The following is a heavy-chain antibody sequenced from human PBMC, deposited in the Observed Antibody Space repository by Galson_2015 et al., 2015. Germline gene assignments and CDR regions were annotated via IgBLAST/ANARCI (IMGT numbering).Heavy chain of an antibody. J-gene: IGHJ6*03. D-gene: IGHD2-2*02. CDR3: AKDIGAGCSGTSCYSPHYYYMDV. Sequence: SVKGRFTISRDNAKNSLYLQMNSLRAEDTALYYCAKDIGAGCSGTSCYSPHYYYMDVWGNGTTVTVSS. V-gene: IGHV3-9*01.